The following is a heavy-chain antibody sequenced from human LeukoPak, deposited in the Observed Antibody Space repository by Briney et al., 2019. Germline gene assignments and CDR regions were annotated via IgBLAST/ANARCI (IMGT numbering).Heavy chain of an antibody. V-gene: IGHV3-7*01. Sequence: GSLRLSCAASGFTFSSYWMSWVRQAPGKGLEWVANIKQDGSEKYYVDSVKGRFTISRDNAKNSLYLQMNSLRAEDTAVYYCARDRESSGWYPYYYYYGMDVWGQGTTVTVSS. D-gene: IGHD6-19*01. CDR2: IKQDGSEK. J-gene: IGHJ6*02. CDR1: GFTFSSYW. CDR3: ARDRESSGWYPYYYYYGMDV.